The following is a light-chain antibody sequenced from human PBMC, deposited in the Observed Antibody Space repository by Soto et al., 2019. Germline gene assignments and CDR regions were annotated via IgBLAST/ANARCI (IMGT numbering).Light chain of an antibody. CDR1: SSDVGSYNL. V-gene: IGLV2-23*01. CDR3: CSYAGSSTYV. J-gene: IGLJ1*01. CDR2: EGS. Sequence: QSVLAQRASVSGSPGQSITISCTGTSSDVGSYNLVSWYQQHPGKAPKLMIYEGSKRPSGVSNRFSGSKSGNTASLTISGLQAEDEADYYCCSYAGSSTYVFGTGTKVTVL.